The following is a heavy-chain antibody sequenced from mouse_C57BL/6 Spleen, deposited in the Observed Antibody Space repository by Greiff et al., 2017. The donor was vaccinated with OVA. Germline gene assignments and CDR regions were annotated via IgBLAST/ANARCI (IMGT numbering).Heavy chain of an antibody. J-gene: IGHJ2*01. CDR2: IDPSDSYT. Sequence: QVQLQQPGAELVMPGASVKLSCKASGYTFTSYWMHWVKQRPGQGLEWIGEIDPSDSYTNYNQKFKGKSTLTVDKSSSTAYMQLSSLTSEDSAVYYCARSPYYYGSYFDYWGQGTTLTVSS. CDR3: ARSPYYYGSYFDY. V-gene: IGHV1-69*01. D-gene: IGHD1-1*01. CDR1: GYTFTSYW.